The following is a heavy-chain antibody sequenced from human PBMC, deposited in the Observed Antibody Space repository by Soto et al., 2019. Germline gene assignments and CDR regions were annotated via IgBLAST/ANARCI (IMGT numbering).Heavy chain of an antibody. CDR3: ARWYYYDTSGPFSDAFDI. Sequence: GGSLRLSCAASGFTFSIYSMNWVRQAPGKGLEGVSSNSSSSSYIYYADSVQGRFTISRDNAKNSLHLQMNRLRAEDTAVYYRARWYYYDTSGPFSDAFDIWGQGTMVTVSS. CDR2: NSSSSSYI. J-gene: IGHJ3*02. V-gene: IGHV3-21*01. CDR1: GFTFSIYS. D-gene: IGHD3-22*01.